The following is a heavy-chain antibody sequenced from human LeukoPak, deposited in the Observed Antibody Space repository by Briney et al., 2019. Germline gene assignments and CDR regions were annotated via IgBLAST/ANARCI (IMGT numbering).Heavy chain of an antibody. CDR2: ITPNSGDT. Sequence: ASVKVSCKASGYTFTGYYLHWVRQAPGQGLEWMGRITPNSGDTNYAHKFQGRVTMTRDTSISTAYMELSSLKSDDTAMYYCATNTFDYWGQGTLVTVSS. CDR3: ATNTFDY. D-gene: IGHD2-8*01. J-gene: IGHJ4*02. CDR1: GYTFTGYY. V-gene: IGHV1-2*06.